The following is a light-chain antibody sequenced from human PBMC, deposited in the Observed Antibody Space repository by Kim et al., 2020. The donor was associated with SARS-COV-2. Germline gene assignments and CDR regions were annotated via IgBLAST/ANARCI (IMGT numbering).Light chain of an antibody. CDR1: QGIGNW. CDR2: SAS. Sequence: IGDRVTITCRASQGIGNWLAWYQQKPGKAPKFMIYSASSLRSGVPSRFSGSGSGTEFTLTIHSLQPEDFATYYCQQTTSFPWTVGQGTKVDIK. CDR3: QQTTSFPWT. V-gene: IGKV1D-12*01. J-gene: IGKJ1*01.